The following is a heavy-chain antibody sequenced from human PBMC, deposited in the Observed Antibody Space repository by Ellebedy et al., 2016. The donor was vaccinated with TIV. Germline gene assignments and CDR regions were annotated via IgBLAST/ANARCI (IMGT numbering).Heavy chain of an antibody. CDR3: AREDYDILTGNNNWFDP. V-gene: IGHV4-59*01. CDR1: GGSIRSSF. J-gene: IGHJ5*02. D-gene: IGHD3-9*01. Sequence: PGGSLRLSCTVTGGSIRSSFWNWIRQPPGKGLEWIGYISYSGSTNYNPSLKSRVSISIDTSKNQFSLRLSSVTAADTAVYYCAREDYDILTGNNNWFDPWGQGTLVTVSS. CDR2: ISYSGST.